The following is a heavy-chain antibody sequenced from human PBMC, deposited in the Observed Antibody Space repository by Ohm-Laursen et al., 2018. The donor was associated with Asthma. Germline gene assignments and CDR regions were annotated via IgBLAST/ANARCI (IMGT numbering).Heavy chain of an antibody. J-gene: IGHJ4*02. V-gene: IGHV4-31*11. D-gene: IGHD3-22*01. CDR2: IYYSGIT. CDR1: GGSISSGGYS. Sequence: SQTLSLTCAVSGGSISSGGYSWSWIRQHPGKGLEWIGYIYYSGITYSNPSLRSRVSISVDTSKNQFSLKLSPVTAADTAVYYCARGTFYYESTGYYFFDHWGQGALVTVSS. CDR3: ARGTFYYESTGYYFFDH.